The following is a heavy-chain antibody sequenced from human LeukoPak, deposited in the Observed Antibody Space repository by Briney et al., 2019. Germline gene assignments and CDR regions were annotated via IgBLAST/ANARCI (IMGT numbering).Heavy chain of an antibody. V-gene: IGHV3-23*01. J-gene: IGHJ5*02. D-gene: IGHD7-27*01. Sequence: PGGSLRLSCAASGFTFSSCAMSWVRQAPGKGLDWVSAISGSGGSTYYADSVKGRFTISRDNSKNTLYLQMNSLRAEDTAVYYCAKDRFRRNWGSAKNWFDPWGQGTLVTVSS. CDR1: GFTFSSCA. CDR2: ISGSGGST. CDR3: AKDRFRRNWGSAKNWFDP.